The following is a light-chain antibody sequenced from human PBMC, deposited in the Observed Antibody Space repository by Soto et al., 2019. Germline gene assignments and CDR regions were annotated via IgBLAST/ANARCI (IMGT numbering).Light chain of an antibody. V-gene: IGLV3-21*04. CDR1: NIGSKS. J-gene: IGLJ1*01. Sequence: SYELTQPPSVSVAPGKTARITCGGNNIGSKSVHWYQQKPGQAPVLVIYYDSDRPSGIPERFSGSNSGNTATLTISRVEAGDEADYYCQVWDSSSDHPGVFGPGTKLTGL. CDR2: YDS. CDR3: QVWDSSSDHPGV.